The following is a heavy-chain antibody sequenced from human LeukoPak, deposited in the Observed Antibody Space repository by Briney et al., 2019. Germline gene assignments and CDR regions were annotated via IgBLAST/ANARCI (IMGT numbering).Heavy chain of an antibody. J-gene: IGHJ4*02. D-gene: IGHD4-17*01. Sequence: GGSLRLSCAASGFTFSSYGMHWVRQAPGKGLEWVAVIWYDGSNKYYADSVKGRFTISRDNSKNTLYLQMNSLRAEDTAVYYCAREPHSTTVTTLINYYFDYWGQGTLVTVSS. CDR1: GFTFSSYG. CDR3: AREPHSTTVTTLINYYFDY. CDR2: IWYDGSNK. V-gene: IGHV3-33*01.